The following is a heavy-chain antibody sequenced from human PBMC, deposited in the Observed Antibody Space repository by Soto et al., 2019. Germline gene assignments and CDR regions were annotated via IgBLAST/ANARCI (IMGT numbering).Heavy chain of an antibody. V-gene: IGHV3-23*01. CDR1: GFTFSSYA. J-gene: IGHJ5*02. CDR2: ISGSGGST. CDR3: AKDSLQDIVVVPAAPDISDWFDP. D-gene: IGHD2-2*01. Sequence: GESLKISCAASGFTFSSYAMSWVRQAPGKGLEWVSAISGSGGSTYYADSVKGRFTISRDNSKNTLYLQMNSLRAEDTAVYYCAKDSLQDIVVVPAAPDISDWFDPWGQGTLVTVSS.